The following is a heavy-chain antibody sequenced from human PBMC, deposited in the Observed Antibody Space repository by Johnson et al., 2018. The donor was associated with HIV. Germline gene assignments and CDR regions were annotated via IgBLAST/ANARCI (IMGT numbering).Heavy chain of an antibody. CDR3: ARGCRDGYTCDAFDV. Sequence: VQLVESGGGLVQPGGSLRLSCAASGFTVSSNYMTWVRQGPGKGLEWVSVINSGGGTYYADAVTGRFTISRDNSKITLYLQMNSLRAEDTAVYFCARGCRDGYTCDAFDVWGQGTRVTVSS. D-gene: IGHD5-24*01. CDR2: INSGGGT. J-gene: IGHJ3*01. V-gene: IGHV3-66*01. CDR1: GFTVSSNY.